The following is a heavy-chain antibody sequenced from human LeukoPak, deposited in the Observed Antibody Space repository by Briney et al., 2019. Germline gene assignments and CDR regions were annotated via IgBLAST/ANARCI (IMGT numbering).Heavy chain of an antibody. D-gene: IGHD3-9*01. J-gene: IGHJ3*02. CDR3: ARDLPYYDILTGYNAFDI. CDR2: IYYSGST. V-gene: IGHV4-61*01. CDR1: GGSVSSGSYY. Sequence: SETLSLTCTVSGGSVSSGSYYWSWIRQPPGKGLGWIGYIYYSGSTNYNPSLKSRVTISVDTSKNQFSLKLSSVTAADTAVYYCARDLPYYDILTGYNAFDIWGQGTMVTVSS.